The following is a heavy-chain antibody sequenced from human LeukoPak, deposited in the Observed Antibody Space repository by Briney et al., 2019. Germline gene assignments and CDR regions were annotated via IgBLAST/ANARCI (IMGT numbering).Heavy chain of an antibody. Sequence: SVKVSCKASGGTFRSYAIRWVRQAPGHGFECMGGIIPIFGTANYAQKFQGRVTITADVSTSTAYMELSSLRSEDTAVYYCARGRDSYGSGSYSDYWGQGTLVTVSS. CDR1: GGTFRSYA. J-gene: IGHJ4*02. D-gene: IGHD3-10*01. V-gene: IGHV1-69*13. CDR2: IIPIFGTA. CDR3: ARGRDSYGSGSYSDY.